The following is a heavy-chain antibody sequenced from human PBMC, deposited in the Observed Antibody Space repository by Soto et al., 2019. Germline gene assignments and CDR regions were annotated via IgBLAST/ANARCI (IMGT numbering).Heavy chain of an antibody. CDR2: IYYSGST. D-gene: IGHD3-10*01. Sequence: QVQLQESGPGLVKPSQTLSLTCTVSGGSISSGGYYWSWIRQHPGEGLEWIGYIYYSGSTYYNPSLKSRVTISVDTSKNQFSLKLSSVTAADTAVYYCARGRDYYGSGSQIDYWGQGTLVTVSS. J-gene: IGHJ4*02. CDR1: GGSISSGGYY. V-gene: IGHV4-31*03. CDR3: ARGRDYYGSGSQIDY.